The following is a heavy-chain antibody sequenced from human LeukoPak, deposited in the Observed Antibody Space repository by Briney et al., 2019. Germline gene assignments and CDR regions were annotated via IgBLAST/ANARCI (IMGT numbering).Heavy chain of an antibody. D-gene: IGHD1-26*01. CDR3: ARGELDYFDY. J-gene: IGHJ4*02. CDR1: GGSISSGGYY. V-gene: IGHV4-31*03. Sequence: SETLSLTCTVSGGSISSGGYYWSWIRQQPGKGLEWIGYIYYSGSTYYNPSLKSRVTISVDTSKNQFSLKLSSVTAADTAVYYCARGELDYFDYWGQGTLVTVSS. CDR2: IYYSGST.